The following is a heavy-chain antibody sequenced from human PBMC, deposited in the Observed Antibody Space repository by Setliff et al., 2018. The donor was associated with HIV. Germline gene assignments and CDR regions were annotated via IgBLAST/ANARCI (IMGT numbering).Heavy chain of an antibody. CDR2: INHSGST. CDR1: GASITSHY. J-gene: IGHJ4*02. CDR3: ARHAAGPDGPFDY. Sequence: SETLSLTCTVSGASITSHYWSWIRQSPGKGLEWIGEINHSGSTNYNPSLKSRVTISVDTSKNQFSLKLSSVTAADTAAYYCARHAAGPDGPFDYWGQGTLVTVSS. V-gene: IGHV4-59*08.